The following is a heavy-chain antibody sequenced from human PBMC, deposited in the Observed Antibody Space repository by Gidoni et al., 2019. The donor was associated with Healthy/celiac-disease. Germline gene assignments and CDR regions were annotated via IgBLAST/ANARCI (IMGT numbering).Heavy chain of an antibody. Sequence: EVQLVETGGGLIQPGGSLRLSCAPSGFTVSSNYMSWVRQAPGKGLEWVSVIYSGGSTYYADSVKGRFTISRDNSKNTLYLQMNSLRAEDTAVYYCARDSGGIAVAGGFDYWGQGTLVTVSS. CDR3: ARDSGGIAVAGGFDY. V-gene: IGHV3-53*02. D-gene: IGHD6-19*01. CDR2: IYSGGST. J-gene: IGHJ4*02. CDR1: GFTVSSNY.